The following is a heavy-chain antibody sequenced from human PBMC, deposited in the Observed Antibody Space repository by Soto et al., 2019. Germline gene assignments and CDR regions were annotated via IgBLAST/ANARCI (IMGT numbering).Heavy chain of an antibody. CDR2: INPYSGGA. CDR3: ARVIRGAYYNSPLDT. V-gene: IGHV1-2*02. CDR1: GYTFTGYF. Sequence: QVQLLQSGAEVKKPGASVKVSCKASGYTFTGYFMHWVRHAPGQGLEWMGWINPYSGGADYAQSFQGRVTMTRDTSISTVYMELSRLRFDDTAVYYCARVIRGAYYNSPLDTWGQGTVVTVSS. J-gene: IGHJ5*02. D-gene: IGHD3-10*01.